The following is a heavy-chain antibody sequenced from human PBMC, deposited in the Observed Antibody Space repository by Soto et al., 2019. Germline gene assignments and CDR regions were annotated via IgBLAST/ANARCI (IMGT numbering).Heavy chain of an antibody. J-gene: IGHJ3*02. Sequence: QVQLVQSGAEVKKPGASVKVSCKASGYTFTGYYMHWVRQAPGQGLEWMGWINPNSGGTNYAQKSQGRVTMTRDTSISTAYMELSRLRSDDTAVYYCARVMYYYDSSGYFDAFDIWGQGTMVTVSS. D-gene: IGHD3-22*01. CDR2: INPNSGGT. V-gene: IGHV1-2*02. CDR1: GYTFTGYY. CDR3: ARVMYYYDSSGYFDAFDI.